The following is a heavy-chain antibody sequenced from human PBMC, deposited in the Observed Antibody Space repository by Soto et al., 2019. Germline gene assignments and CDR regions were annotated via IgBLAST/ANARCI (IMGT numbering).Heavy chain of an antibody. CDR1: GFTFSNHV. CDR3: AKGPQWELRTHFDY. CDR2: IIGSGGRT. V-gene: IGHV3-23*01. D-gene: IGHD1-26*01. Sequence: EVQLLESGGGLVQPGGSLRLSCAASGFTFSNHVMIWVRQAPGKGLEWVSDIIGSGGRTYYADSVKGRFTISRDNSKNTLYLQMNSLRADDTAVYYCAKGPQWELRTHFDYWGQGTLITVSS. J-gene: IGHJ4*02.